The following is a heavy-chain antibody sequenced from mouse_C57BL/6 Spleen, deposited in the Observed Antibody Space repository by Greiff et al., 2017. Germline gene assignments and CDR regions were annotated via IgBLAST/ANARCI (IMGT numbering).Heavy chain of an antibody. CDR1: GYTFTDYY. V-gene: IGHV1-26*01. J-gene: IGHJ3*01. CDR3: LYSNPAWFAY. D-gene: IGHD2-5*01. Sequence: VQLQQSGPELVKPGASVKISCKASGYTFTDYYMNWVKQSHGKSLEWIGDINPNNGGTSYNQKFKGKATLTVDKSSSTAYMELRSLASEDSAVYYCLYSNPAWFAYWCQGTLVTVAA. CDR2: INPNNGGT.